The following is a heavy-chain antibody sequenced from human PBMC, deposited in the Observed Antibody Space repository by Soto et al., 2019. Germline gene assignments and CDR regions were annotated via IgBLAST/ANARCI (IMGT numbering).Heavy chain of an antibody. Sequence: GGSLRLSCAASGFTFSSYSMNWVRQAPGKGLEWVSSISSSSSSYIYYADSVKGRFTISRDNAKNSLYLQMNSLRAEDTAVYYCARDRLSIPADRIISSGNCFDPWGQGTLVTVSS. CDR3: ARDRLSIPADRIISSGNCFDP. CDR1: GFTFSSYS. CDR2: ISSSSSSYI. D-gene: IGHD6-13*01. J-gene: IGHJ5*02. V-gene: IGHV3-21*01.